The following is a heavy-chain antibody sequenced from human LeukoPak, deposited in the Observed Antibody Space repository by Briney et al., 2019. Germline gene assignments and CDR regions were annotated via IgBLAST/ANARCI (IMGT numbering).Heavy chain of an antibody. CDR2: IYTSGST. D-gene: IGHD3-16*01. J-gene: IGHJ3*02. Sequence: PSETLSLTCTVSGGSISSGSYYWSWIRQPAGKGLEWIGRIYTSGSTNYNPSLKSRVTISVDTSKNQFSLKLSSVTAADTAVYYCAREYDYVWGGHAFDIWGQGTMVTVSS. CDR3: AREYDYVWGGHAFDI. V-gene: IGHV4-61*02. CDR1: GGSISSGSYY.